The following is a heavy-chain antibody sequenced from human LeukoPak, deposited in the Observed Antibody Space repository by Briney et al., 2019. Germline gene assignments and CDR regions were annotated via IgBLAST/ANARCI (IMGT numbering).Heavy chain of an antibody. J-gene: IGHJ4*02. V-gene: IGHV7-4-1*02. CDR2: INTNTGNP. Sequence: ASVKVSCKASGYTFTSYAMNWVRQAPGQGLEWMGWINTNTGNPTYAQGFTGRFVFSLDTSVSTAYLQISSLKAEDTAVYYCARLVGSPVIAVAGSGYWGQGTLVTVSS. D-gene: IGHD6-19*01. CDR1: GYTFTSYA. CDR3: ARLVGSPVIAVAGSGY.